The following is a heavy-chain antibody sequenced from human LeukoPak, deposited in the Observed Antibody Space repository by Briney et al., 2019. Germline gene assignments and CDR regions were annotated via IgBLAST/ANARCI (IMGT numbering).Heavy chain of an antibody. Sequence: PGGSLRLSCAASGFTFSTYGIHWVRQAPGKGLEWVSGINWNGGSTGYADSVKGRFTISRDNAKNSLYLQMNSLRAEDTALYYCAREVPRGSYYAFDIWGQGTMVTVSS. CDR2: INWNGGST. CDR3: AREVPRGSYYAFDI. J-gene: IGHJ3*02. D-gene: IGHD1-26*01. V-gene: IGHV3-20*04. CDR1: GFTFSTYG.